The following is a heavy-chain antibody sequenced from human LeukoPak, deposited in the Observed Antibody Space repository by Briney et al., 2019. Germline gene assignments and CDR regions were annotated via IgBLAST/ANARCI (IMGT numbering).Heavy chain of an antibody. V-gene: IGHV1-69*01. D-gene: IGHD3-16*02. CDR1: GGTFSSYA. CDR3: ERDGLRLGELSLTEMWY. CDR2: IIPIFGTA. Sequence: SSVKVSCKASGGTFSSYAISWVRQAPGQGLEWMGGIIPIFGTANYAQQFQGRVTITADESTSTAYMELSSLRSEDTAVYYCERDGLRLGELSLTEMWYWGQGTLVTVSS. J-gene: IGHJ4*02.